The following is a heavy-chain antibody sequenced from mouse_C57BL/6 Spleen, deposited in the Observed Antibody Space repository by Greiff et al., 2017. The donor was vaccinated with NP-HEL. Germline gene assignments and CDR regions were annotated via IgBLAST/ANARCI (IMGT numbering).Heavy chain of an antibody. CDR3: ARPPAFAY. CDR2: INPNNGGT. Sequence: EVQLQQSGPELVKPGASVKISCKASGYTFTDYYMNWVKQSHGKSLEWIGDINPNNGGTSYNQKFKGKATLTVDKSSSTAYMELRSLTSEDSAVYYGARPPAFAYWGQGTLVTVSA. J-gene: IGHJ3*01. V-gene: IGHV1-26*01. CDR1: GYTFTDYY.